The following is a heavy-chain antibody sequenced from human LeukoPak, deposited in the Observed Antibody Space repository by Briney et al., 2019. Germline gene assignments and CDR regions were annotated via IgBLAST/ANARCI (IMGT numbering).Heavy chain of an antibody. CDR3: ARGPVGGSYFDY. CDR2: INHSGST. CDR1: SGSFSGYY. V-gene: IGHV4-34*01. Sequence: TSETLSLTCAVYSGSFSGYYWSWIRQPPGKGLEWIGEINHSGSTNYNPSLKSRVTISVDTSKNQFSLKLSSVTAADTAVYYCARGPVGGSYFDYWGQGTLVTVSS. J-gene: IGHJ4*02. D-gene: IGHD1-26*01.